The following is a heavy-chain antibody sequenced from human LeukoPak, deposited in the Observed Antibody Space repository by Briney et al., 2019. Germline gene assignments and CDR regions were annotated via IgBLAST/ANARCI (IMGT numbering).Heavy chain of an antibody. V-gene: IGHV4-34*01. D-gene: IGHD3-3*01. CDR1: GGSFSGYY. Sequence: SETLSLTCAVYGGSFSGYYWSWIRQPPGKGLEWIGEINHSGSTNYNPSLKSRVTISVDTSKNQFSLKLSSVTAADTAVYYCARQGDFWSGYYKEYWGQGTPVTVSS. CDR2: INHSGST. J-gene: IGHJ4*02. CDR3: ARQGDFWSGYYKEY.